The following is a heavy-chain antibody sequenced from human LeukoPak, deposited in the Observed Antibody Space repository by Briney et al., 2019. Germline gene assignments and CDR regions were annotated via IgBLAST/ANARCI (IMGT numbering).Heavy chain of an antibody. CDR1: GGSFSGYY. J-gene: IGHJ4*02. CDR2: INHSGST. V-gene: IGHV4-34*01. CDR3: ARGPRSSGYFDY. Sequence: SETLSLTCAVYGGSFSGYYWSWIRQPPGKGLEWIGEINHSGSTNYNPSLKSRVTILVDTSKNQFSLKLSSVTAADTAVYYCARGPRSSGYFDYWGQGTLVTVSS. D-gene: IGHD6-19*01.